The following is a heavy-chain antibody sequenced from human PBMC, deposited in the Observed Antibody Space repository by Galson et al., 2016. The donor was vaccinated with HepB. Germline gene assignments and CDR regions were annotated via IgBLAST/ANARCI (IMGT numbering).Heavy chain of an antibody. Sequence: QSGAEVKKPGESLKISCKGSGYRFTSYWIGWVRQMPGIGLEWMGVIYPGDSDTTYSPSFQGQATISADKSISTAYLQWSSLRASDTAMYYRARYCGGDCHDAFDIWGQGTLVTVSS. J-gene: IGHJ3*02. D-gene: IGHD2-21*02. CDR1: GYRFTSYW. CDR2: IYPGDSDT. V-gene: IGHV5-51*01. CDR3: ARYCGGDCHDAFDI.